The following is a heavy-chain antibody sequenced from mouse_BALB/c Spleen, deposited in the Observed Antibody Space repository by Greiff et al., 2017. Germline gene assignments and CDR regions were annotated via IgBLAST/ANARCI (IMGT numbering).Heavy chain of an antibody. D-gene: IGHD1-1*01. CDR2: INPSDGGT. CDR3: TRDYYGSSYGY. Sequence: VKLMESGAELVKPGASVKLSCKASGYTFTSYYMYWVKQRPGQGLEWIGEINPSDGGTNFNEKFKSKATLTVDKSSSTAYMQLSSLTSEDSAVYYCTRDYYGSSYGYWGQGTTLTVSS. CDR1: GYTFTSYY. V-gene: IGHV1S81*02. J-gene: IGHJ2*01.